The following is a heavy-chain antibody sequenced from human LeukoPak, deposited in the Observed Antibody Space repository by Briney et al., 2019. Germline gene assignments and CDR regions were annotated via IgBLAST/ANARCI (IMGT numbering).Heavy chain of an antibody. J-gene: IGHJ4*02. CDR1: GFTFSSYN. CDR3: ARVPYISGSFDY. D-gene: IGHD3-10*01. Sequence: GGSLRLSCAASGFTFSSYNMNWVRQTPGKGLEWLSYIDSSSSTIYFADSVKGRFTISRDNAQNSLYLQMNSLRDEDTAVYYCARVPYISGSFDYWGQGTLVTVSS. V-gene: IGHV3-48*02. CDR2: IDSSSSTI.